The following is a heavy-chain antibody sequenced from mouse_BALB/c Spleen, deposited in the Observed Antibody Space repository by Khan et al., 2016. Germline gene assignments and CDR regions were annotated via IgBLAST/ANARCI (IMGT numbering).Heavy chain of an antibody. CDR1: GYTFSSYW. CDR2: ILPGSGST. CDR3: ARENYRAWFAY. V-gene: IGHV1-9*01. J-gene: IGHJ3*01. Sequence: QVQLQQSGAELMKPGASVKISCKATGYTFSSYWIEWVKQRPGHGLEWIGEILPGSGSTNYNEKFKGKATFTADTSSNTAYMQLSSLTSEDSAVYYGARENYRAWFAYLGQGTLVTVSA. D-gene: IGHD2-14*01.